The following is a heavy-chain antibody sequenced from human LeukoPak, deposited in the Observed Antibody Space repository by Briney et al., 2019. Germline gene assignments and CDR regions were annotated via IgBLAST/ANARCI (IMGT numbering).Heavy chain of an antibody. V-gene: IGHV1-46*01. J-gene: IGHJ4*02. CDR3: ARDSHYYDSSGPWDY. CDR1: GYSFTNYY. D-gene: IGHD3-22*01. CDR2: INPGGGST. Sequence: ASVKVSCKASGYSFTNYYLHWVRQAPGQGFEWMGIINPGGGSTTYAQKFQGRVTMTTDTSTSTAYMELRSLRSDDTAVYYCARDSHYYDSSGPWDYWGQGTLITVSS.